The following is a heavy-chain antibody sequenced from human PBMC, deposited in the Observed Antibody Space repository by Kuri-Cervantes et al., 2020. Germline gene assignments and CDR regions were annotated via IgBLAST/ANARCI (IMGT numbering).Heavy chain of an antibody. J-gene: IGHJ4*02. CDR1: GYTFTSYG. CDR2: ISAYNGNT. Sequence: ASVKVSCKASGYTFTSYGISWVRQAPGQGLEWMGWISAYNGNTNYAQKLQGRVTMTTDTSTSTAYMELRSLRSDDTALYYCARLKFHGAAGFYYFDYLGQGTLVTISS. V-gene: IGHV1-18*01. CDR3: ARLKFHGAAGFYYFDY. D-gene: IGHD6-13*01.